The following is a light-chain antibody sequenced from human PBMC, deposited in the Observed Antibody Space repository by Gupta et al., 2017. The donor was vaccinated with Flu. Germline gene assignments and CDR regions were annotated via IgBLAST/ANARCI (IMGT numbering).Light chain of an antibody. CDR2: EVS. J-gene: IGLJ3*02. V-gene: IGLV2-23*02. Sequence: ITISCTGTSSDVGSYNLVSWYHQHPGKAPKLLIYEVSKRPSGVSNRFSGSKSCNTASLTISGLQAEDEADYYCCSYAGSSTDWVFGGGTKLTVL. CDR1: SSDVGSYNL. CDR3: CSYAGSSTDWV.